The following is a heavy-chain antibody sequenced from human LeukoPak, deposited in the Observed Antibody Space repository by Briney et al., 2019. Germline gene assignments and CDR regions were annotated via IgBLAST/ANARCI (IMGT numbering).Heavy chain of an antibody. CDR2: IYYSGST. CDR1: GGSISSSSYY. CDR3: ARRRLDCSGCSSYSFWFMP. V-gene: IGHV4-39*01. Sequence: SETLSLTCTVSGGSISSSSYYWGWIRQPPGKGLEWIGSIYYSGSTYYNPSLKSRVTISVDTSKNQFSLKLSSVTAADTAVYYCARRRLDCSGCSSYSFWFMPWGQETLLTVSS. D-gene: IGHD2-15*01. J-gene: IGHJ5*02.